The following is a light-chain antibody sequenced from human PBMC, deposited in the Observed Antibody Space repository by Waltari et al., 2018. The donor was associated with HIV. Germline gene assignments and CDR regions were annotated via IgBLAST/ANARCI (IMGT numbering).Light chain of an antibody. Sequence: QAVVTQEPSLTVSPGGPVTLTCGSSTGAVTSGHYPYWFQQKPGQAPRTLIYDTNNKHSWTPARFSASLLGGKAALTLSGAQPEDEAEYYCLVSYSGARVFGGGTKLTVL. CDR3: LVSYSGARV. V-gene: IGLV7-46*01. CDR2: DTN. J-gene: IGLJ2*01. CDR1: TGAVTSGHY.